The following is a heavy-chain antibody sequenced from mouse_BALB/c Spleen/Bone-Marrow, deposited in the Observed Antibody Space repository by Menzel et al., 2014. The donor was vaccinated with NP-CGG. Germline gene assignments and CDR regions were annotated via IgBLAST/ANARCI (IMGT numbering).Heavy chain of an antibody. J-gene: IGHJ4*01. Sequence: VQLQQSGPELVKPGASVKMSCKASGYTFTDYVISWVKQRTGQGLERIGEIDPGRGSSFYNEKFKAKATLTADKSANTAYVQLSSLTSEDSAVYFCARDGSFAAMDYWGQGTSLTVSS. D-gene: IGHD1-1*02. CDR3: ARDGSFAAMDY. CDR2: IDPGRGSS. V-gene: IGHV1-77*01. CDR1: GYTFTDYV.